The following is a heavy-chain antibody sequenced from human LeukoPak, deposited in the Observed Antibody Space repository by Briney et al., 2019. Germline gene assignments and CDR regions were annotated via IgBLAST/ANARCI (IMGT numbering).Heavy chain of an antibody. CDR2: ISSSSSTI. CDR1: GFTFSSYS. V-gene: IGHV3-48*01. J-gene: IGHJ4*02. D-gene: IGHD5-18*01. CDR3: ARRVGGYSYTSRYFDY. Sequence: GGSLRLSCAASGFTFSSYSMNWVRQAPGKGLEWVSYISSSSSTIYYADSVKGRLTISRDNAKNSLYLQMNSLRAEDTAVYYCARRVGGYSYTSRYFDYWGQGTLVTVSS.